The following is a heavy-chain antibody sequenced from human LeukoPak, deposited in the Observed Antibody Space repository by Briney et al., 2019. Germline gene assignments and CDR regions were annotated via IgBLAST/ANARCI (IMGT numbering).Heavy chain of an antibody. CDR3: ARGGVVVVAAKDRWFDP. CDR1: GGSISSSSYY. CDR2: IYYSGST. J-gene: IGHJ5*02. V-gene: IGHV4-39*01. D-gene: IGHD2-15*01. Sequence: PSETLSLTCTVSGGSISSSSYYWGWIRQPPGKGLEWIGSIYYSGSTYYNPSLKSRVTISVDTSKNQCSLKLSSVTAADTAVYYCARGGVVVVAAKDRWFDPWGQGTLVTVSS.